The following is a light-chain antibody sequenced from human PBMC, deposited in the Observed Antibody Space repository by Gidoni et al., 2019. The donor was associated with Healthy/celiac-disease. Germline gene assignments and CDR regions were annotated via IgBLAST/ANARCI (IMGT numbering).Light chain of an antibody. V-gene: IGKV1-39*01. CDR2: AAS. CDR1: QSISSF. Sequence: IQMTQSPSSLSASVGDRVTITCRASQSISSFLNWYQQKPGKAPKLLIYAASSLQSGVPSRFSGSGSGTEFTLTISSLQPEDFATYYCHQSYSTPPWAFGQGTKVEIK. CDR3: HQSYSTPPWA. J-gene: IGKJ1*01.